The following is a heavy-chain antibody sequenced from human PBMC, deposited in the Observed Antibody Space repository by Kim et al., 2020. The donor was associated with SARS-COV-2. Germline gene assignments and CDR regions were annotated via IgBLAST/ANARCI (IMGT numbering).Heavy chain of an antibody. Sequence: ADAMQGRFTISRDNARNSVFLNMDSLRAEDTAVYYCTRVSSSGNSRGAFDIWGRGTMVTVSS. V-gene: IGHV3-21*06. J-gene: IGHJ3*02. CDR3: TRVSSSGNSRGAFDI. D-gene: IGHD1-26*01.